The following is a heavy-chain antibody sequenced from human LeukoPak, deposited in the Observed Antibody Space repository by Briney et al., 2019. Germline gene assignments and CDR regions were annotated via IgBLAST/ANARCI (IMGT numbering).Heavy chain of an antibody. CDR1: GFTFSSYA. CDR2: ISGSGGST. V-gene: IGHV3-23*01. D-gene: IGHD3-9*01. CDR3: AKGRPRYFDWLPFDY. J-gene: IGHJ4*02. Sequence: AGGSLRLSFAASGFTFSSYAMSWVRQAPGEGLGLGSAISGSGGSTYYADSVKGRFTISKDNSKNTLYLQMNSLRAEDTAVYYCAKGRPRYFDWLPFDYWGQGTLVTVSS.